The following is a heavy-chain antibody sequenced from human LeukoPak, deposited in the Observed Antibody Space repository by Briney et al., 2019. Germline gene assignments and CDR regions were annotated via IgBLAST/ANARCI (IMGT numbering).Heavy chain of an antibody. Sequence: GSLRLSCGASGFRFSDYGMNWVRQAPGKGLEWVSSISSSSSYINYADSVKGRFTISRDNAKNSLYLQMNSLRAEDTAVYYCARALEYCSSASCSALDYWGQGTLVTVSA. CDR2: ISSSSSYI. D-gene: IGHD2-2*01. J-gene: IGHJ4*02. CDR3: ARALEYCSSASCSALDY. V-gene: IGHV3-21*01. CDR1: GFRFSDYG.